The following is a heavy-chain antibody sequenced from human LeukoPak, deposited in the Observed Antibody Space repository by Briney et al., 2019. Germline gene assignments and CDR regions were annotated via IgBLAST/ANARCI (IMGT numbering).Heavy chain of an antibody. V-gene: IGHV3-30*02. CDR2: IRYDGSSK. CDR1: GFTFSSYG. CDR3: AKDRKIKAAAGTFDY. D-gene: IGHD6-13*01. J-gene: IGHJ4*02. Sequence: GGSLRLSCAASGFTFSSYGMHWVRQAPGKGLEWVAFIRYDGSSKYYADSVKGRFTISRDNSKNTLYLQMNSLRAEDTAVYYCAKDRKIKAAAGTFDYWGQGTLVTVSS.